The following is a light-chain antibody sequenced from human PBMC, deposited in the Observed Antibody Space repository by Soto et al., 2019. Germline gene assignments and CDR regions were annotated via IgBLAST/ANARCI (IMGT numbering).Light chain of an antibody. CDR2: STS. CDR1: QRFGSSN. Sequence: EIVLTQSPGTLSLSPGERGTLSCRASQRFGSSNLAWYQQKPGQAPRLLIYSTSSRATGIPDRFSGRGSGADFTLTISRLEPEDLAVYYCQQYGNSPWTFGQGTKVDIK. J-gene: IGKJ1*01. V-gene: IGKV3-20*01. CDR3: QQYGNSPWT.